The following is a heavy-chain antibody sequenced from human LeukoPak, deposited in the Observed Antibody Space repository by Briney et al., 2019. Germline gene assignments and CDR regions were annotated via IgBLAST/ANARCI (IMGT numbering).Heavy chain of an antibody. Sequence: GGSLRLSCAASGFTYSSYSMNWVRQAPAKGLEWVSYISSSGSTIYYADSVKGRFTIYRDNAKISLYLQMNSLRAEDTAVYYCARDQITMVRGVSIRDYGMDVWGKGTTVTVSS. CDR1: GFTYSSYS. J-gene: IGHJ6*04. CDR3: ARDQITMVRGVSIRDYGMDV. V-gene: IGHV3-48*04. CDR2: ISSSGSTI. D-gene: IGHD3-10*01.